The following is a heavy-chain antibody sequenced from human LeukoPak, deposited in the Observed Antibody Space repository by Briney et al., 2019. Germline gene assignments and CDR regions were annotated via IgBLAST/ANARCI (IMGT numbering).Heavy chain of an antibody. Sequence: ASVKVSCKASGYRFSSYYIHWVRQAPGEGLEWMGMINPTGGRTRYAQRFQGRVTMARDTSTSTVDMELSSLKSEDTAVYYCTRTQYDSSGNFYFDTWVQGTLVTVSS. V-gene: IGHV1-46*01. CDR3: TRTQYDSSGNFYFDT. J-gene: IGHJ4*02. CDR1: GYRFSSYY. CDR2: INPTGGRT. D-gene: IGHD3-22*01.